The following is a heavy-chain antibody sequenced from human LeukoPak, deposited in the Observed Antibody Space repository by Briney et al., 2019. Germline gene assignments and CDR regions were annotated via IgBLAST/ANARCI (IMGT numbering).Heavy chain of an antibody. D-gene: IGHD3-22*01. J-gene: IGHJ4*02. Sequence: GGSLRLSCAASGFTFSSHWMHWVRQAPGKGLEWVSYIFSSSMHYADSVKGRFTISRDNAKNSLYLQMNSLRDEDTAVYYCARTHSSGYYRGFDYWGQGTLVTVSS. V-gene: IGHV3-48*02. CDR1: GFTFSSHW. CDR3: ARTHSSGYYRGFDY. CDR2: IFSSSM.